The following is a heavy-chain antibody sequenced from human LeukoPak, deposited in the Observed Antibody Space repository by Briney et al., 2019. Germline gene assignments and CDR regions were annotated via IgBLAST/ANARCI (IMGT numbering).Heavy chain of an antibody. Sequence: GGSLRLSCAASGSTFSSHTMNWVRQAPGKGLEWVSYISNTGSVIYYADSVKGRFTISRDNSKNTLYLQMNSLRAEDTAVYYCARAPLCSSTSCYYYYMDVWAKGPRSPSP. D-gene: IGHD2-2*01. CDR3: ARAPLCSSTSCYYYYMDV. J-gene: IGHJ6*03. CDR2: ISNTGSVI. V-gene: IGHV3-48*01. CDR1: GSTFSSHT.